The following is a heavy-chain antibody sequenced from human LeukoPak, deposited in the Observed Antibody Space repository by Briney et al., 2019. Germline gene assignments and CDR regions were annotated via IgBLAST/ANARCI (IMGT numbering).Heavy chain of an antibody. CDR2: INPNSGGT. V-gene: IGHV1-2*02. Sequence: ASVKVSCKASGYTFTSYDINWVRQATGQGLEWMGWINPNSGGTNYAQKFQGRVTMTRDTSISTAYMELSRLRSDDTAVYYCAREGGFDYWGQGTLVTVSS. CDR1: GYTFTSYD. CDR3: AREGGFDY. J-gene: IGHJ4*02.